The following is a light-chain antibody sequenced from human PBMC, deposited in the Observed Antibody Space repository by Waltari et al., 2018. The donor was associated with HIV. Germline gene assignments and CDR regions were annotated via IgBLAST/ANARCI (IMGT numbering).Light chain of an antibody. CDR1: SSNIRAGYD. CDR3: QSYDSSLSGWV. V-gene: IGLV1-40*01. J-gene: IGLJ3*02. CDR2: GNS. Sequence: QSVLTQPPSVSGAPGQTVTIPGTGSSSNIRAGYDVHWYQHLPGTVPKLLIYGNSDRPSGVPDRFSVSKSGTSASLAITGLQAEDEAHYYCQSYDSSLSGWVFGGGTKLTVL.